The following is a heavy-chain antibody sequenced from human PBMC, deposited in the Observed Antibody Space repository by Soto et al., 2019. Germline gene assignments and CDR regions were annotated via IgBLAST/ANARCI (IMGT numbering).Heavy chain of an antibody. Sequence: SETLSLTCTVSGGSISSGDYYWSWIRQPPGKGLEWIGYIYYSGSTYYNPSLKSRVTISVDTSKNQFSLKLSSVTAADTAVYYCARDRFLEWLRDYYGMDVWGQGTTVTVSS. V-gene: IGHV4-30-4*01. CDR3: ARDRFLEWLRDYYGMDV. D-gene: IGHD3-3*01. CDR2: IYYSGST. J-gene: IGHJ6*02. CDR1: GGSISSGDYY.